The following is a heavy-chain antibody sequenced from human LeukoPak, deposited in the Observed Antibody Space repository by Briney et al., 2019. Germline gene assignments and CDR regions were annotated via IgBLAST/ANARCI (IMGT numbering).Heavy chain of an antibody. CDR3: ARAGLYSTSGLEY. D-gene: IGHD2-2*01. CDR2: ISAGSTYM. V-gene: IGHV3-21*06. CDR1: GFGFSTYN. Sequence: GGSLRLSCAVSGFGFSTYNMNWVRQAPGKGLEWVSAISAGSTYMYYADSVKGRFTISRDNAKNSLYLQMDNLRADDTAVYYCARAGLYSTSGLEYWGQGTLVTVSS. J-gene: IGHJ4*02.